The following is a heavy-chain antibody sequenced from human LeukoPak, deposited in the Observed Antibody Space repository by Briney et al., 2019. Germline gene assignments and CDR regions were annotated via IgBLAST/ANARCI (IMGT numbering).Heavy chain of an antibody. Sequence: PSETLSLTCTVSGGSISSYYWSWIRQPPGKGLEWIGYIYYSGSTNYNPSLKSRVAISVDTSKNQFSLKLSSVTAADTAVYYCARRSSSWQIDYWGQGTLVTVSS. CDR2: IYYSGST. J-gene: IGHJ4*02. CDR1: GGSISSYY. V-gene: IGHV4-59*08. D-gene: IGHD6-13*01. CDR3: ARRSSSWQIDY.